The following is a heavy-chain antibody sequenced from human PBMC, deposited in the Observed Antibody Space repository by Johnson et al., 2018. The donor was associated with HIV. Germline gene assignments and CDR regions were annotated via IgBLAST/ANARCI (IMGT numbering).Heavy chain of an antibody. D-gene: IGHD1-26*01. CDR3: AREVSYSGNYLAGDAFDI. CDR1: GVKFDDYG. CDR2: INWNGGST. Sequence: EVQLVESVGGVVRPGGSLRLSCAASGVKFDDYGMNWVRQTPGKGLEWVSGINWNGGSTAYADSVKGRFTVSRDNAKNSLYLQMNSLRAEDTSLYYCAREVSYSGNYLAGDAFDIWGQGTMVTVSS. J-gene: IGHJ3*02. V-gene: IGHV3-20*04.